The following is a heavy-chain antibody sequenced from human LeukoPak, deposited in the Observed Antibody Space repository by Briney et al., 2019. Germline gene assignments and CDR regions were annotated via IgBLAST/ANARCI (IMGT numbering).Heavy chain of an antibody. CDR1: GFTFDDYG. J-gene: IGHJ4*02. V-gene: IGHV3-20*04. CDR3: ATTRYNYGYYFDY. CDR2: INWNGGST. Sequence: GGSLRLSCAASGFTFDDYGMSWVRQAPGKGLEWVSGINWNGGSTGYADSVKGRFTISRDNSKNTLYLQMNSLRAEDTAVYYCATTRYNYGYYFDYWGQGTLVTVSS. D-gene: IGHD5-18*01.